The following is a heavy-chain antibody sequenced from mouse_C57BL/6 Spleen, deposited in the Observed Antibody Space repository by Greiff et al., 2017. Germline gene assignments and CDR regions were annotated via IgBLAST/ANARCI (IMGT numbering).Heavy chain of an antibody. J-gene: IGHJ3*01. V-gene: IGHV1-61*01. CDR3: ARRGKGDGYYGVFAY. Sequence: QVQLQQPGAELVRPGSSVKLSCKASGYTFTSYWMDWVKQRPGQGLEWIGNIYPSDSETHYNQKFKDKATLTVDKSSSTAYMQLSSLTSEDSAVYYGARRGKGDGYYGVFAYWGQGTLVTVSA. D-gene: IGHD2-3*01. CDR1: GYTFTSYW. CDR2: IYPSDSET.